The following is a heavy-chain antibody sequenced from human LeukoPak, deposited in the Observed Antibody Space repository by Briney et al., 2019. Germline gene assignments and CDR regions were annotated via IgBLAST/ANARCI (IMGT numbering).Heavy chain of an antibody. J-gene: IGHJ4*02. Sequence: SVTVSCKASGGTFSSYAISWVRQAPGQGLEWMGGIIPIFGTANYAQKFQGRVTITADESTSTAYMELSSLRSEDTAVYYCARVVQDSSSSFPLDYWGQGTLVTVSS. V-gene: IGHV1-69*13. CDR1: GGTFSSYA. CDR3: ARVVQDSSSSFPLDY. CDR2: IIPIFGTA. D-gene: IGHD6-6*01.